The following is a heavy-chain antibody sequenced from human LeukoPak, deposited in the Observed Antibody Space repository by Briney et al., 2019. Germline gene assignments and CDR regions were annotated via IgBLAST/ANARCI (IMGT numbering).Heavy chain of an antibody. Sequence: QPGGSLRLSCAASGFTFSTYSMTWVRQAPGKGLEWVSYISGGTGTIYYADSVKGRFTISTDNAKNSLYLQMNSLRDEDTAVYYCARVRPDYYDILTGYYGYYFDYWGQGTLVTVSS. CDR1: GFTFSTYS. CDR3: ARVRPDYYDILTGYYGYYFDY. V-gene: IGHV3-48*02. J-gene: IGHJ4*02. D-gene: IGHD3-9*01. CDR2: ISGGTGTI.